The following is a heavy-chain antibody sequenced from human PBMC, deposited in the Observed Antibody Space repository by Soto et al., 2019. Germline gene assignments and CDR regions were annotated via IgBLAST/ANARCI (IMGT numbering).Heavy chain of an antibody. D-gene: IGHD3-22*01. CDR2: ISRTGDSA. Sequence: GGSLRLSCAASGFSFSDYAMSWVRQAPGKGLEWVSSISRTGDSAYYADSVKGRFAISRDRSKNRLSLQMNSLRVEDTAVYYCAKGPDGSGYYHNWFDSWGQGTLVTVSS. J-gene: IGHJ5*01. V-gene: IGHV3-23*01. CDR3: AKGPDGSGYYHNWFDS. CDR1: GFSFSDYA.